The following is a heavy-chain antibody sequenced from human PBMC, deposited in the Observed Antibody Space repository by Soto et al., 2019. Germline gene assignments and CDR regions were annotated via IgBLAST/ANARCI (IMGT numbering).Heavy chain of an antibody. CDR2: ISAYNGNT. D-gene: IGHD3-3*01. J-gene: IGHJ6*02. Sequence: ASVKVSCEASGYTFTSYGISWVRQAPGQGLEWMGWISAYNGNTNYAQKLQGRVTMTTDTSTSTAYMELRSLRSDDTAVYYCARGGTLDFWSGPIDYYGMDVWGQGTTVTVSS. CDR1: GYTFTSYG. V-gene: IGHV1-18*01. CDR3: ARGGTLDFWSGPIDYYGMDV.